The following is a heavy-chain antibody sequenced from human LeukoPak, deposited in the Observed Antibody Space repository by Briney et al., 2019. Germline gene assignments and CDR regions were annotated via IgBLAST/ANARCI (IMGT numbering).Heavy chain of an antibody. Sequence: AGSLRLSCAASGFTFSSYGMHWVRQAPGKGLEWVAFIRYDGSNKYYADCVKGRFTIPRDNSKNTLYLQMNSLRAEDTAVYYCAKESYYDSSGYYSYFDYWGQGTLVSVSS. D-gene: IGHD3-22*01. CDR3: AKESYYDSSGYYSYFDY. CDR2: IRYDGSNK. J-gene: IGHJ4*02. CDR1: GFTFSSYG. V-gene: IGHV3-30*02.